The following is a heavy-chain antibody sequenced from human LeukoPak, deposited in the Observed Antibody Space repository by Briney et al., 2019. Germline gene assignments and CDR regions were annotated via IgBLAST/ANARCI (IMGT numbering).Heavy chain of an antibody. CDR1: EFSFSDYY. V-gene: IGHV3-11*03. Sequence: GGSLRLSCTASEFSFSDYYMSWIRQAPGKGLEWVSYISSSSERNYADSVKGRFTISRDNAKNSLFLQMNSLRAEDTAVYYCARGHHGMEVWGRGTTVIVSS. CDR3: ARGHHGMEV. CDR2: ISSSSER. J-gene: IGHJ6*02.